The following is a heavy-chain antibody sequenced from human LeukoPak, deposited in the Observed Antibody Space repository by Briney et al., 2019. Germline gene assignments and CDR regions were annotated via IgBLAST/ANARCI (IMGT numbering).Heavy chain of an antibody. CDR3: VVTQKWLAFDY. CDR2: WRYDGSP. J-gene: IGHJ4*02. Sequence: SETLSLTCAVSGGYLSGRYWSWIRQPPGKGLEWIANWRYDGSPNYTPSLESRATISLDTSKNQFSLTLTSVTAADTAVYYCVVTQKWLAFDYWGQGILVTVSS. D-gene: IGHD6-19*01. V-gene: IGHV4-59*08. CDR1: GGYLSGRY.